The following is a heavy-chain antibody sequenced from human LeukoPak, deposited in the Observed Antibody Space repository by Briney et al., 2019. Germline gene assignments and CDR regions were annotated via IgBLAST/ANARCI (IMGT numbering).Heavy chain of an antibody. V-gene: IGHV4-39*01. J-gene: IGHJ4*02. D-gene: IGHD3-22*01. CDR2: MYYSGST. CDR1: GGSISGSNYY. Sequence: SETLSLTCTVSGGSISGSNYYWGWIRQPPGQGLECIVSMYYSGSTFYNPPLKSRVTISVDTSKNQFSLKLRSVTAADTAVYYCVRLNGGYYEAIFDYWGQGTLVTVSS. CDR3: VRLNGGYYEAIFDY.